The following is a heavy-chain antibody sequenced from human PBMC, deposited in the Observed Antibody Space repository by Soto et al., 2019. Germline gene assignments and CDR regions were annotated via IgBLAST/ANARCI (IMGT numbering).Heavy chain of an antibody. V-gene: IGHV1-8*01. Sequence: QVQLVQSGAEVKKPGASVKVSCKASGYTFTSYDINWVRQATGQGLEWMGWRNPNSGNTGYPQKFQGRVPMTRNTSISTAYMELSSLRFEDTAVYYCARSPPRVERNNYAGCWFDPWGQGTLVTVSS. CDR3: ARSPPRVERNNYAGCWFDP. J-gene: IGHJ5*02. D-gene: IGHD4-4*01. CDR2: RNPNSGNT. CDR1: GYTFTSYD.